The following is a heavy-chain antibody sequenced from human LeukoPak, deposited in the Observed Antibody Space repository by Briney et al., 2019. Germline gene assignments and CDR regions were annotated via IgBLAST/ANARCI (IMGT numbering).Heavy chain of an antibody. D-gene: IGHD3-22*01. CDR2: IYYRGRS. V-gene: IGHV4-39*01. J-gene: IGHJ1*01. CDR1: GDSLSSSSYY. CDR3: ARRRYYDSTGFLD. Sequence: SETLSLPCTVSGDSLSSSSYYWAWVRQPPGKGLEWIGDIYYRGRSYYSPSLKSRVTISLDTSKNQFSLKLRSVTAADTAVYYCARRRYYDSTGFLDWGQGSLVSVSS.